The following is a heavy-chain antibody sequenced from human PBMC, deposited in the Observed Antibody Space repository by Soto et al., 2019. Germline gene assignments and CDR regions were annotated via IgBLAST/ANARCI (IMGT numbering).Heavy chain of an antibody. J-gene: IGHJ4*02. CDR3: ARGGSCDVWFNEF. Sequence: QEQLVQSGAEVKKPGSSVKVSCKASGGIFSSYAISCVRQAPGQGLEWMGGIIPIFGTANYAQKFQGRVTITADESTNTAYMALSSLTSEDTAIYYCARGGSCDVWFNEFWGQGTLVTVSS. V-gene: IGHV1-69*01. CDR2: IIPIFGTA. CDR1: GGIFSSYA. D-gene: IGHD2-15*01.